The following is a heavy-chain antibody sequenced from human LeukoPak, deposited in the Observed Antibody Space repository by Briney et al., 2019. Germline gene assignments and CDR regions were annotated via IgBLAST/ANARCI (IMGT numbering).Heavy chain of an antibody. D-gene: IGHD2-2*01. V-gene: IGHV3-30*18. Sequence: GRSLRLSCAASGFTFSSYGMHWVRQAPGKGLEWVAVISYDGSNKYYADSVKGRFTIPRDNSKNTLYLQMNSLRAEDTAVYYCAKDGPAAIHYYYYGMDVWGQGTTVTVSS. J-gene: IGHJ6*02. CDR1: GFTFSSYG. CDR2: ISYDGSNK. CDR3: AKDGPAAIHYYYYGMDV.